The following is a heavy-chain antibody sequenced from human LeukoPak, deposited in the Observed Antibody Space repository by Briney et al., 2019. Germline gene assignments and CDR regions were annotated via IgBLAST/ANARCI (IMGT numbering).Heavy chain of an antibody. Sequence: GASVKVSCKTSGYTFTGYYMHWVRQAPGQGLEWMGWINPYSGGTNYAQKFQGRVTMTRDTSISTAYMELTSLTSDDTAVYYCAGRNVEGGGKGFFDYWGQGTLVTVSS. D-gene: IGHD1-14*01. J-gene: IGHJ4*02. V-gene: IGHV1-2*02. CDR2: INPYSGGT. CDR1: GYTFTGYY. CDR3: AGRNVEGGGKGFFDY.